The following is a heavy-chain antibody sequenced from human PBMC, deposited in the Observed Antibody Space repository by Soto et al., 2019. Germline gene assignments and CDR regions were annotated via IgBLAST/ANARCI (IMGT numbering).Heavy chain of an antibody. Sequence: ASVKVSCKASGYTFTSYYMHWVRQAPGQGLEWMGIINPSGGSTSYAQKFQGRVTMTRDTSTSTVYMELSSLRSEDTAVYYCARWYYDFGSGYPPVPYGMDVWGQGTTVTVSS. CDR2: INPSGGST. J-gene: IGHJ6*02. D-gene: IGHD3-3*01. CDR3: ARWYYDFGSGYPPVPYGMDV. V-gene: IGHV1-46*01. CDR1: GYTFTSYY.